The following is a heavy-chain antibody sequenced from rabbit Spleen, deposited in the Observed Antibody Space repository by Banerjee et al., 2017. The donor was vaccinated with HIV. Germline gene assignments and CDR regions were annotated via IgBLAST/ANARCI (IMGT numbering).Heavy chain of an antibody. CDR1: GFDFSRGYD. V-gene: IGHV1S40*01. D-gene: IGHD3-1*01. Sequence: QQLVESGGGLVKPGASLTLTCTASGFDFSRGYDMCWVRQAPGKGLEWIGCIYTGNVKTYYASWAKGRFTISKTSSTTVTLQATSLTVADTATYFCARGDANNGWALALWGQGTLVTVS. CDR2: IYTGNVKT. CDR3: ARGDANNGWALAL. J-gene: IGHJ4*01.